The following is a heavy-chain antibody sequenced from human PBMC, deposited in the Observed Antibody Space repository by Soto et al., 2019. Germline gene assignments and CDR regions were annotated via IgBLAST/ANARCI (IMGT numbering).Heavy chain of an antibody. CDR3: ARRMEGWGYDLYYYYYMDV. CDR1: GFTFSSYA. V-gene: IGHV3-23*01. J-gene: IGHJ6*03. D-gene: IGHD5-12*01. Sequence: GGSLRLSCAASGFTFSSYAMSWVRQAPGKGLEWVSAISGSGGSTYYADSVKGRFTISRDNSKNTLYLQMNSLRAEDTAVYYCARRMEGWGYDLYYYYYMDVWGKGTTVTVSS. CDR2: ISGSGGST.